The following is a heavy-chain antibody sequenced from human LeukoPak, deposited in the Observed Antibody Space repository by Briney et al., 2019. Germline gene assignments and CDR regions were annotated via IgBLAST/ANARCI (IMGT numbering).Heavy chain of an antibody. CDR3: ASRVTSVRRSIFGVVKP. D-gene: IGHD3-3*01. CDR1: GASINSDTDY. CDR2: VYYSGTT. J-gene: IGHJ5*02. V-gene: IGHV4-39*01. Sequence: SETLSLTCNVSGASINSDTDYWGWIRQPPGKGLEWIGTVYYSGTTYYNPSLKSPVTISVDQSNNQFSLKMTSVTAADTAVYYCASRVTSVRRSIFGVVKPWGQGILVTVSS.